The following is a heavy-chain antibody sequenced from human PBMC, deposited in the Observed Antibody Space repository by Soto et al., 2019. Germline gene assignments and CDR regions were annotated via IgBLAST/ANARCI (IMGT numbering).Heavy chain of an antibody. J-gene: IGHJ6*02. D-gene: IGHD6-13*01. V-gene: IGHV1-18*01. Sequence: ASVKVSCKASGYTFTSYGISWVRQAPGQGLEWMGWFSAYNGNTNYAQKLQGRVTMTTDTSTSTAYMELRSLRSDDTAVYYCARGKHSSSWYLGGVDVWGQGTTVTVSS. CDR3: ARGKHSSSWYLGGVDV. CDR2: FSAYNGNT. CDR1: GYTFTSYG.